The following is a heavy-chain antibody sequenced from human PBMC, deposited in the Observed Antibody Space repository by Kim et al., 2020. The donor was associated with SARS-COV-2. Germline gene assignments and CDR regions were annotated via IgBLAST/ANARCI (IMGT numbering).Heavy chain of an antibody. V-gene: IGHV7-4-1*02. CDR2: IDTNTGNP. D-gene: IGHD2-15*01. J-gene: IGHJ4*02. CDR3: ARGGRGGKSVLDY. CDR1: GYTFTTYA. Sequence: ASVKVSCKASGYTFTTYALNWVRQAPGQGLEWMGWIDTNTGNPTFAQGFTGHFVFSLDTSVSTAYLQISSLKAEDTAVYYCARGGRGGKSVLDYWGQGTL.